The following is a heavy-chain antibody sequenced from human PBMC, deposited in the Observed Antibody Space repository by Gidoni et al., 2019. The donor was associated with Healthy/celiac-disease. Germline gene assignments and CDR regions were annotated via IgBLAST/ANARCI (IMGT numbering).Heavy chain of an antibody. CDR1: GFTFSSYW. D-gene: IGHD6-13*01. V-gene: IGHV3-7*04. Sequence: EVQLVESGGGLVKHGGSLRLSCAASGFTFSSYWMSWVRQAPGKGLEWVANIKQDGSEKYYVDSVKGRFTISRDNAKNSLYLQMNSLRAEDTAMYYCARERRTIAAAGVDYWGQGTLVTVSS. CDR3: ARERRTIAAAGVDY. CDR2: IKQDGSEK. J-gene: IGHJ4*02.